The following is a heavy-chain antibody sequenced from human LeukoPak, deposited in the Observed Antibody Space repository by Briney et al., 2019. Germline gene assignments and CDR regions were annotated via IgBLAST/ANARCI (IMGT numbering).Heavy chain of an antibody. CDR3: ARARYSYGRGLPVDY. J-gene: IGHJ4*02. CDR1: GGSFSGYY. V-gene: IGHV4-34*01. Sequence: SETLSLTCAVYGGSFSGYYWSWIRQPPGKGLEWIGEINHSGSTNYNPSLKSRVTISVDTSKNQFSLKLSSVTAADTAVYYCARARYSYGRGLPVDYWGQGTLVTVSS. D-gene: IGHD5-18*01. CDR2: INHSGST.